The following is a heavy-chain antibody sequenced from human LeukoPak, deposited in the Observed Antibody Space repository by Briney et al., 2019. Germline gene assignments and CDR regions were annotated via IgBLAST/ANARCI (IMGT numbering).Heavy chain of an antibody. Sequence: PGGSLRPSCAASAFSVSSKYMSWVRQPAGKGLEWVSVIYSGGTTFYADSVKGRFTISRDSSKNTLYLQMNSLRPDDTAVYYCTKLKGWYGDGYFDYWGPGILVTVSS. CDR1: AFSVSSKY. V-gene: IGHV3-53*01. CDR3: TKLKGWYGDGYFDY. J-gene: IGHJ4*02. D-gene: IGHD6-19*01. CDR2: IYSGGTT.